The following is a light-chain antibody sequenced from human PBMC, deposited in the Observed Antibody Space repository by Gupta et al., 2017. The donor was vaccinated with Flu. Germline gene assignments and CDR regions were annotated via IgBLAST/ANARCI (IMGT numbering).Light chain of an antibody. CDR2: DAS. V-gene: IGKV3-20*01. J-gene: IGKJ1*01. CDR3: QQDGSEPWT. CDR1: QSVSGSY. Sequence: EIVLTQSPGTLSLSPGERATLSCRASQSVSGSYLAWYQQKPGQAPRLLIYDASSRATGIPDRFSGSGSGTDFTLTISRLEPEDFAVYYCQQDGSEPWTFGQGTKVEIK.